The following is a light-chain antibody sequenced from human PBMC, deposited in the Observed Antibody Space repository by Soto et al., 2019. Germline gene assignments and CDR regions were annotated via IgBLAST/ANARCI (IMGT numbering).Light chain of an antibody. CDR2: SVS. V-gene: IGKV3-20*01. CDR3: QQYGALPVT. J-gene: IGKJ3*01. Sequence: EVVLTQSPGTLSLSPGEGATLSCRASQSVRGNSLAWYQQKPGQAPRLLIYSVSSRATGIPDRFSGSGSGTDFTLTISRLEPEDFPVYYCQQYGALPVTFGPRITLDIK. CDR1: QSVRGNS.